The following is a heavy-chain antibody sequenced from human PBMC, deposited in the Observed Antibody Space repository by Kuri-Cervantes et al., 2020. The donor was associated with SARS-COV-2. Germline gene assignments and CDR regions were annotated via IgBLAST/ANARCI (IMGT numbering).Heavy chain of an antibody. CDR1: GGSISSSSYY. CDR3: ARHTVVVVLDY. Sequence: SETLSLTCTVSGGSISSSSYYWGWIRQPPGKGLEWIGSIYYSGSTYYNPSLKSRVTISVDTSKNQFSLKLSSVTAADTAVYYCARHTVVVVLDYWGQGTLVTVSS. D-gene: IGHD3-22*01. J-gene: IGHJ4*02. CDR2: IYYSGST. V-gene: IGHV4-39*01.